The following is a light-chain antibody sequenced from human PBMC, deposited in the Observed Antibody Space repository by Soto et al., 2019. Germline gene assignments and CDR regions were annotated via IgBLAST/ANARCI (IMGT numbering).Light chain of an antibody. V-gene: IGLV1-47*02. J-gene: IGLJ3*02. Sequence: QAVVTQPPSASGTPGQGVIISCSGTSSNIGSNYVYWYRLLPGTAPKLVMFSNVMRPPGVPDRLSGAKSGTSASLAISGLRPEDEADYFCAAWDASLSGWVFGGGTKVTVL. CDR2: SNV. CDR3: AAWDASLSGWV. CDR1: SSNIGSNY.